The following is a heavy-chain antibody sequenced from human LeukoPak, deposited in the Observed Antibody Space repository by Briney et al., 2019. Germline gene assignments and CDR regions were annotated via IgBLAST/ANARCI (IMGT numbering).Heavy chain of an antibody. CDR2: LSGSGYAT. D-gene: IGHD3-22*01. CDR3: ARVLSVGFHYDY. CDR1: GLTLSNLA. Sequence: GGSLRLSCTASGLTLSNLAMHWVRQAPGKGLEWVSGLSGSGYATYYADSARGRFTVSRDNSKNTLYLQMSSLRAEDTALYFCARVLSVGFHYDYWGPGTLVTVSS. V-gene: IGHV3-23*01. J-gene: IGHJ4*02.